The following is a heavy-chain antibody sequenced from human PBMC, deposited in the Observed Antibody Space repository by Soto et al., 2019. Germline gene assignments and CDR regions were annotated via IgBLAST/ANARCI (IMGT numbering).Heavy chain of an antibody. J-gene: IGHJ4*02. CDR1: GYTFTAYS. D-gene: IGHD6-19*01. V-gene: IGHV1-3*01. CDR2: INAGNGDT. CDR3: ARDHHSSRPYYLDS. Sequence: QVQLVQSGAEVKKPGASVKLSCKASGYTFTAYSMHWVRQAPGQGPEWMGWINAGNGDTKYSQKFLGRVAITRDTPARTVYIELSSLTSEDTAVYFCARDHHSSRPYYLDSWGQGTLVTVSS.